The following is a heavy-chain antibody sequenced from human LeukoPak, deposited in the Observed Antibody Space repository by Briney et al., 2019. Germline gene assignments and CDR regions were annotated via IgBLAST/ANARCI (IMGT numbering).Heavy chain of an antibody. CDR2: ISSSSSYI. CDR3: ARDSRTYSSSWYGFIDY. J-gene: IGHJ4*02. Sequence: GGSLRLSCAASGFTFSSYSMNWVRQAPGKGLEWVSSISSSSSYIYYADSVKGRFTISRDNAKNSLYLQMNSLRAEDTAVYYCARDSRTYSSSWYGFIDYWGQGTLVTVSS. D-gene: IGHD6-13*01. V-gene: IGHV3-21*01. CDR1: GFTFSSYS.